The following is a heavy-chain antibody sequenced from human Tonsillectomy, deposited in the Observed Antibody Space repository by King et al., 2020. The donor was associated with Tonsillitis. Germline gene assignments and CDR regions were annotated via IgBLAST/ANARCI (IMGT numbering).Heavy chain of an antibody. J-gene: IGHJ4*02. CDR1: GYSFTSYW. V-gene: IGHV5-51*01. Sequence: QLVQSGAEVKKPGESLKMSCEGSGYSFTSYWIAWVRQTPGKGLEWMGIIYPGDSDTRYSPSFQGQVTISADKSISTAYLQWKSLKASDTAIYYCASLGSGSVAGMWLNYWGQGTLVTVSS. CDR3: ASLGSGSVAGMWLNY. CDR2: IYPGDSDT. D-gene: IGHD6-19*01.